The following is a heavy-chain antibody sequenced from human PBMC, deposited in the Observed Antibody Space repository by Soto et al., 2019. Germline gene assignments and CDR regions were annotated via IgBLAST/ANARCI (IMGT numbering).Heavy chain of an antibody. J-gene: IGHJ6*02. D-gene: IGHD3-22*01. V-gene: IGHV3-21*01. CDR1: GFTFSSYS. Sequence: GGSLRLSCAASGFTFSSYSMNWVRQAPGKGLEWVSSISSSSSYIYYADSVKGRFPISRDNAKNSLYLQMNSLRAEDTAVYYCARDLDSINVGNYYYGMDVWGQGTTVTVSS. CDR2: ISSSSSYI. CDR3: ARDLDSINVGNYYYGMDV.